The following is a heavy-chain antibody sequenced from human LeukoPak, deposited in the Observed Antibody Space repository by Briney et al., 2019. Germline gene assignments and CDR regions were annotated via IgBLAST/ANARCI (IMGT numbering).Heavy chain of an antibody. CDR1: GFTFSSYS. Sequence: GGSLRLSCAASGFTFSSYSMNWVRQAPGKGLEWVSSISSSSSYIYYADSVKGRFTISRDNAKNSLYLQMNSLRAEDTAVYYCARFRSGHYDILTGYYLWGQGTLVTVSS. D-gene: IGHD3-9*01. CDR3: ARFRSGHYDILTGYYL. V-gene: IGHV3-21*01. CDR2: ISSSSSYI. J-gene: IGHJ5*02.